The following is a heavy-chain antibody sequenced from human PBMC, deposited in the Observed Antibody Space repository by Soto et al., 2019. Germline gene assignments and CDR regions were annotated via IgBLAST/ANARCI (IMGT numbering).Heavy chain of an antibody. CDR3: ARTVSGYYFDY. Sequence: SETLSLTCTVSGGSISSYYWSWIRQPPGKGLEWIGYISYSGSTNYNPSLKSRVTISVDTSKNQFSLELSSVTAADTAVYYCARTVSGYYFDYWGQGTLVTVSS. CDR1: GGSISSYY. V-gene: IGHV4-59*01. J-gene: IGHJ4*02. D-gene: IGHD5-12*01. CDR2: ISYSGST.